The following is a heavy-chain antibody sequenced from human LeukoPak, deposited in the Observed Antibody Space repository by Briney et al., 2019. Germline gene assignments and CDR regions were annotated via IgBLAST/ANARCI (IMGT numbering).Heavy chain of an antibody. V-gene: IGHV1-2*02. CDR1: GYTFTGYY. CDR2: INPNSGGT. CDR3: ASASDDSSGYYEVGY. Sequence: ASVKVSCKASGYTFTGYYMHWVRQAPGQGLEWMGWINPNSGGTNYAQKFQGRVTMTRDTSISTAYMELSRPRFDDTAVYYCASASDDSSGYYEVGYWGQGTLVTVSS. D-gene: IGHD3-22*01. J-gene: IGHJ4*02.